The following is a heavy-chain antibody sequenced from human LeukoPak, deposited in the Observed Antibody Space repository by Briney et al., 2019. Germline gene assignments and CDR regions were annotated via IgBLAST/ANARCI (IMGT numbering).Heavy chain of an antibody. J-gene: IGHJ4*02. CDR1: GFTFSSYG. CDR3: AKDRAISGYDHFDY. V-gene: IGHV3-33*06. CDR2: IWYDGSNK. Sequence: PGGSLRLSCAASGFTFSSYGMHWVRQAPGKGLEWVAVIWYDGSNKYYADSVKGRFTISRDNSKNTLYLQMNSLRAEDTAVYYCAKDRAISGYDHFDYWGQGTLVTVSS. D-gene: IGHD5-12*01.